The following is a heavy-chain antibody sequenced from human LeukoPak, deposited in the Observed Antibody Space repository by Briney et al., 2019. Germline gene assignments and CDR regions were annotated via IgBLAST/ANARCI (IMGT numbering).Heavy chain of an antibody. Sequence: GGSLRLSCAASGFTFSDYYMSWIRQAPGKGLEWVSYISSSSSYTNYADSVKGRFTISRDNAKNSLYLQMNSPRAEDTAVYYCARGLYYYGSSDWGQGTLVTVSS. CDR3: ARGLYYYGSSD. CDR2: ISSSSSYT. D-gene: IGHD3-10*01. J-gene: IGHJ4*02. V-gene: IGHV3-11*05. CDR1: GFTFSDYY.